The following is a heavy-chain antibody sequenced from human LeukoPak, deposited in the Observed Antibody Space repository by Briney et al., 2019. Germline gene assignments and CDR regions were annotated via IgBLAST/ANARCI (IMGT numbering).Heavy chain of an antibody. V-gene: IGHV4-59*01. J-gene: IGHJ3*02. CDR3: ARGSLLGVVPAAILGAFDI. CDR1: GGSISSYY. D-gene: IGHD2-2*02. Sequence: DPSETLSLTCTASGGSISSYYWSWIRQPPGKGLEWIGYIYYSGSTNYNPSLKSRVTISVDTSKNQFSLKLSSVTAADTAVYYCARGSLLGVVPAAILGAFDIWGQGTMVTVSS. CDR2: IYYSGST.